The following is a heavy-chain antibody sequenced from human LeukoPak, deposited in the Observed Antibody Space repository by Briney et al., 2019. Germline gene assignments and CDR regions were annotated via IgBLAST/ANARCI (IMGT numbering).Heavy chain of an antibody. Sequence: GESLKISCKGSGYSFTSYWIGWVRQMPGKGLEWMGIIYPSDSETRYSPSFQGQVTPSVDKSISTAYLQWSSLKASDTAMYYCARQVSAASDYWGQGTLVTVSS. D-gene: IGHD6-13*01. V-gene: IGHV5-51*01. CDR3: ARQVSAASDY. CDR1: GYSFTSYW. J-gene: IGHJ4*02. CDR2: IYPSDSET.